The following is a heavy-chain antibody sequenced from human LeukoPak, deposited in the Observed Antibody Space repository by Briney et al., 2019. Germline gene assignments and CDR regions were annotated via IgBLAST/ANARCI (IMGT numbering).Heavy chain of an antibody. CDR3: ARVEESWFDP. J-gene: IGHJ5*02. CDR2: ISPFNDNT. D-gene: IGHD3-3*01. Sequence: ASVKVSCKASGYTFTSYGITWVRQAPGKGLEWMGWISPFNDNTNCAQKFQGRVSLTTDTSTNTTYMELKSLRSDDTAVYYCARVEESWFDPWGQGTLVTVSS. V-gene: IGHV1-18*01. CDR1: GYTFTSYG.